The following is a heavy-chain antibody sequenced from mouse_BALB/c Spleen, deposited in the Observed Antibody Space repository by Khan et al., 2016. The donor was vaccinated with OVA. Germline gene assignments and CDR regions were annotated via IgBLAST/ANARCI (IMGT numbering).Heavy chain of an antibody. CDR2: ISYSGNT. J-gene: IGHJ2*01. V-gene: IGHV3-2*02. Sequence: VQLQQSGPGLVKPSQSLSLTCTVTGYSITTDYAWNWLRQFPGNKLEWMGFISYSGNTKYNPSLKSRISITRDTSKNQFFLQLKSVTTEDTARYYCARVDGGDFDYWGQGTTLTVSS. D-gene: IGHD2-3*01. CDR1: GYSITTDYA. CDR3: ARVDGGDFDY.